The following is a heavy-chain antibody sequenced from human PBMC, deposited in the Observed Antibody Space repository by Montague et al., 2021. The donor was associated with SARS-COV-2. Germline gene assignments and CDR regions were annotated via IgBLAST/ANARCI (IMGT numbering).Heavy chain of an antibody. Sequence: SETLSLTCAVSGGSISSSNWWSWVRQPPGKGLEWIGEIYHSGSTNYNPSLKSRVTISVDKSKNQFSLKLSSVTAADTAVYYCARERQLVAPGIYYYYYGMDVWGQGTTVTVSS. D-gene: IGHD6-13*01. J-gene: IGHJ6*02. CDR3: ARERQLVAPGIYYYYYGMDV. V-gene: IGHV4-4*02. CDR1: GGSISSSNW. CDR2: IYHSGST.